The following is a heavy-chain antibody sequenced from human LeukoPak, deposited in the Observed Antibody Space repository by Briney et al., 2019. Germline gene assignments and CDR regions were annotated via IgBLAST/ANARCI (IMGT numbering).Heavy chain of an antibody. CDR2: ISGSGGST. D-gene: IGHD6-13*01. CDR1: GFTFSSYA. Sequence: GGSLRLSCAASGFTFSSYAMSWVRQAPGKGVEWVSAISGSGGSTYYADSVKGRFTISRDNSKNTLYLQMNSLRAEDTAVYYCAKLPYSSSWAYFDYWGQGTLVTVSS. J-gene: IGHJ4*02. V-gene: IGHV3-23*01. CDR3: AKLPYSSSWAYFDY.